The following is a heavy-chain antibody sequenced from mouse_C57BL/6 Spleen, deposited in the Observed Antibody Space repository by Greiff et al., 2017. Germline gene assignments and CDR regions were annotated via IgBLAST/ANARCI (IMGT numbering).Heavy chain of an antibody. Sequence: QVQLQQPGAELVMPGASVKLSCKASGYTFTSYWMHWVKQRPGQGLEWIGEIDPSDSYTNYNQKFKGKSTLTVDKSSSTAYMQLSSLTSEDSAVYYCARGSNYGYWGQGTTRTVSS. CDR1: GYTFTSYW. J-gene: IGHJ2*01. CDR3: ARGSNYGY. CDR2: IDPSDSYT. V-gene: IGHV1-69*01. D-gene: IGHD2-5*01.